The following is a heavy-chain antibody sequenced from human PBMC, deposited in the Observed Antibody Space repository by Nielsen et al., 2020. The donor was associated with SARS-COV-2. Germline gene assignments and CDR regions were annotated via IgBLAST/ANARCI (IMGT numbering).Heavy chain of an antibody. CDR3: ASEPYYYDSSGPDYYYYGMDV. CDR1: GGSISSSNW. CDR2: IYHSGNT. D-gene: IGHD3-22*01. Sequence: SETLSLTCAVSGGSISSSNWWSWVRQPPGKGLEWIGEIYHSGNTNYNQSLKSRVTISVNKSKNQFSLKLSSVTAADTAVYYCASEPYYYDSSGPDYYYYGMDVWGQGTTVTVSS. J-gene: IGHJ6*02. V-gene: IGHV4-4*02.